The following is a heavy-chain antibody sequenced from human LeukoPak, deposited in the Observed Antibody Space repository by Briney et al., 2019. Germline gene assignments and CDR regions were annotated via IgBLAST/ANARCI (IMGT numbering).Heavy chain of an antibody. V-gene: IGHV4-39*07. CDR3: ARSPFIAAAGWPVDY. Sequence: SETLSLTCTVSGGSISSSSYYWGWIRQPPGKGLEWIGSIYYSGSTYYNPSLKSRVTISVDTSKNQFSPKLSSVTAADTAVYYCARSPFIAAAGWPVDYWGQGTLVTVSS. D-gene: IGHD6-13*01. CDR1: GGSISSSSYY. CDR2: IYYSGST. J-gene: IGHJ4*02.